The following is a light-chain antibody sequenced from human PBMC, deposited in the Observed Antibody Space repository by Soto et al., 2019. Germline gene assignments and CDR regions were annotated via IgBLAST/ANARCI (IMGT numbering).Light chain of an antibody. Sequence: EVVLTQSPVTLSLSPGERATLSCRASQSVGTCLSWYQQKPGQAPRLIIYDTSNRPTGIPASFSGTGSGTAFSLTISRVEPEDFAVYFCQQRTHWPRTFGRGTKPEIK. J-gene: IGKJ2*01. V-gene: IGKV3-11*01. CDR1: QSVGTC. CDR3: QQRTHWPRT. CDR2: DTS.